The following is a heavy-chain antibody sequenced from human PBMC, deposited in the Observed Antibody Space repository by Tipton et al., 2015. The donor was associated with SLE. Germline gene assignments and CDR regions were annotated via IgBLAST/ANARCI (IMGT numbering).Heavy chain of an antibody. J-gene: IGHJ4*02. V-gene: IGHV3-30*18. CDR2: ISYDGSNK. Sequence: SLRLSCAASGFTFSSYGMHWVRQAPGKGLEWVAVISYDGSNKYYADSVKGRFTISRDNSKNTLYLQMNSLRAEDTAVFYCAKDGQQLVLDYWGQGTLVTVSS. D-gene: IGHD6-13*01. CDR3: AKDGQQLVLDY. CDR1: GFTFSSYG.